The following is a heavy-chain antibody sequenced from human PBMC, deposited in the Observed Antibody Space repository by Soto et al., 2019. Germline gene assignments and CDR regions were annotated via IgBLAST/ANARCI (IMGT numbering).Heavy chain of an antibody. D-gene: IGHD1-26*01. CDR3: AREDPSPGSYYAFDY. Sequence: SETLSLTCTVSGGSISSYYWSWIRQPPGKGLEWIGYIYYSGSTNYNPSLKSRVTISVDTSKNQFSLKLSSVTAADTAVYYCAREDPSPGSYYAFDYWGQGTLVTVSS. CDR2: IYYSGST. V-gene: IGHV4-59*01. J-gene: IGHJ4*02. CDR1: GGSISSYY.